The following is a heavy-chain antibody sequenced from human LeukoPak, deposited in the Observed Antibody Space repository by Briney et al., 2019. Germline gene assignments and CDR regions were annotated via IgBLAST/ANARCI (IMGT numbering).Heavy chain of an antibody. V-gene: IGHV4-59*01. CDR2: IYYSGST. CDR1: GGSISSYY. J-gene: IGHJ4*02. Sequence: SETLSLTCSVSGGSISSYYWSWIRQPPGKGLEWIGYIYYSGSTNYNPSLKSRVTISVDTSENQLSLKLSSVTAADTALYYCARQWYSSFQFDYWGQGTLVTVSS. CDR3: ARQWYSSFQFDY. D-gene: IGHD6-13*01.